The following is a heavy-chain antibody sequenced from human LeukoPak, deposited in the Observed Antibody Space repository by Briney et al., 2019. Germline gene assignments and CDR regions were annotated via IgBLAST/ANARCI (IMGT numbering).Heavy chain of an antibody. J-gene: IGHJ4*02. CDR3: VIMTAAGGPFDN. CDR1: GFTFSTYP. Sequence: GGSLRLSCSASGFTFSTYPMHWVCQAPGKGLEYVSGVSSNGVGTYYAESVKGRFSISRDNSRNTLYLQMSRLRTEDTALFYCVIMTAAGGPFDNWGQGTLVTVSS. CDR2: VSSNGVGT. D-gene: IGHD6-13*01. V-gene: IGHV3-64D*06.